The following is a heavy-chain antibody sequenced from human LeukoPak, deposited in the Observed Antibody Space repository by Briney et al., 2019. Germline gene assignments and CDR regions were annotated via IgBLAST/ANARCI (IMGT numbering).Heavy chain of an antibody. Sequence: GGSLRLSCAASGFTFSSYWMNCARQAPGKGLEWVASINHNGNVNYYVDSVKGRFTISSDNAKNSLYLQMRNLRAEDTAVYFCARGGGLDVWGQGATVTVSS. CDR1: GFTFSSYW. J-gene: IGHJ6*02. D-gene: IGHD3-16*01. CDR3: ARGGGLDV. CDR2: INHNGNVN. V-gene: IGHV3-7*03.